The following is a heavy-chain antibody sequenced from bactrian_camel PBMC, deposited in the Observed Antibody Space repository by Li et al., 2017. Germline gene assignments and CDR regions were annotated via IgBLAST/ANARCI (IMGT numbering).Heavy chain of an antibody. J-gene: IGHJ4*01. Sequence: HVQLVESGGGSVQAGGSLKLSCEFSAPTYGSITVAWFRQPPAKEREGVAWLKPGGGATHYADSVKGRFTVSKDNAKKTLYLQMNSLKPEDTAMYYCAADCRGGSWPLGPYNYWGQGTQVTVS. CDR3: AADCRGGSWPLGPYNY. CDR1: APTYGSIT. D-gene: IGHD2*01. CDR2: LKPGGGAT. V-gene: IGHV3S54*01.